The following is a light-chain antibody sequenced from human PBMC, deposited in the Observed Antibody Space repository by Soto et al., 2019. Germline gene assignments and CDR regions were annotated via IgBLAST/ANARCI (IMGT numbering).Light chain of an antibody. CDR3: HQRSNWPPLT. CDR2: DAS. Sequence: EIVLTQSPATLSLSPGERATLSCRASQSVGGYLDWYQQKPGQAPRLLIYDASNRASGIPTRFSGSGSGPDFTLTISSLEPEDLAVYYCHQRSNWPPLTFGGGTKVEIK. J-gene: IGKJ4*01. V-gene: IGKV3-11*01. CDR1: QSVGGY.